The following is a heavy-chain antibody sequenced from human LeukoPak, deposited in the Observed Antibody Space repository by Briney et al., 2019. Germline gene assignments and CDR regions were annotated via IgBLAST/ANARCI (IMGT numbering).Heavy chain of an antibody. CDR1: GGSISSYY. Sequence: KPSETLSLTCTVSGGSISSYYWSWIRQPPGKGLEWIGEINHSGSTNYNPSLKSRVTISVDTSKNQFSLKLSSVTAADTAVYYCARDRTYYYDSSGYPRGLGYWGQGTLVTVSS. J-gene: IGHJ4*02. CDR3: ARDRTYYYDSSGYPRGLGY. CDR2: INHSGST. V-gene: IGHV4-34*01. D-gene: IGHD3-22*01.